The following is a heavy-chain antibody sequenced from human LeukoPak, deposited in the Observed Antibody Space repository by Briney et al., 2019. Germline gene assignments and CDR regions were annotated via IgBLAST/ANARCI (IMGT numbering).Heavy chain of an antibody. CDR3: AKGVVVVPAAIDY. V-gene: IGHV3-23*01. J-gene: IGHJ4*02. D-gene: IGHD2-2*01. CDR1: GFTFSSYA. Sequence: GGSLRLSCAASGFTFSSYAMSWARQAPGKGLEWVSAISGSGGSTYYADSVKGRFTISRDNSKNTLYLQMNSLRAEDTAVYYCAKGVVVVPAAIDYWGQGTLVTVSS. CDR2: ISGSGGST.